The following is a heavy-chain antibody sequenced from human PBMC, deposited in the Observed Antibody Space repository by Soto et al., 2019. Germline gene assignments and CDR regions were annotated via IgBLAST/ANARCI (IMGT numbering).Heavy chain of an antibody. J-gene: IGHJ6*02. V-gene: IGHV4-61*01. Sequence: SETLSLTCSVSGGSVRSGNHFWNWIRQPPGRGLEWLGYLYYTGVTNYNPSLKGRVGMSVDTSKDQFSLNLTSLTAADTAVYYCARGGEPLGYYGLDVWGQGTTVTVSS. CDR1: GGSVRSGNHF. CDR3: ARGGEPLGYYGLDV. CDR2: LYYTGVT.